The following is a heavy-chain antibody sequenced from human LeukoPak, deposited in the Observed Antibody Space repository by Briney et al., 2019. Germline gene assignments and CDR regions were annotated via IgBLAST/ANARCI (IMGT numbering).Heavy chain of an antibody. Sequence: GGSLRLSCVASGFIFSSYGINWVRQAPGKGLEWVAVISYDGTDKYYTDSVKGRFTISRDRSTSTVSLEMNSLRPEDTAVYYCAKSLSGWWTPGLDYLGQGTLVAVSS. J-gene: IGHJ4*02. CDR1: GFIFSSYG. CDR2: ISYDGTDK. CDR3: AKSLSGWWTPGLDY. D-gene: IGHD6-13*01. V-gene: IGHV3-30*18.